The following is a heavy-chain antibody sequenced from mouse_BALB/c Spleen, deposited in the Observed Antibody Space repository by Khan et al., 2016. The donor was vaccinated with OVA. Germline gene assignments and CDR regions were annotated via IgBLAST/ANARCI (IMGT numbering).Heavy chain of an antibody. CDR2: INPNTIYT. D-gene: IGHD2-14*01. J-gene: IGHJ4*01. V-gene: IGHV1-7*01. Sequence: VQLQQSGAELAKPGASVKMSCKASGYTFTNYWMHWVKQRPGQGLEWIGYINPNTIYTEYNQKFKDKATFTADTSSSTAYMQLRSLTSEDSAVYNGERRVPPYYYSMDYWGQGTSVTVSA. CDR1: GYTFTNYW. CDR3: ERRVPPYYYSMDY.